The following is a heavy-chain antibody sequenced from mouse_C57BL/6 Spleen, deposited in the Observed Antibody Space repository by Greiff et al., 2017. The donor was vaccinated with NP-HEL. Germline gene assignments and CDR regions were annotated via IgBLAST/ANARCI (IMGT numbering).Heavy chain of an antibody. V-gene: IGHV1-4*01. CDR2: INPSSGYT. J-gene: IGHJ2*01. D-gene: IGHD2-4*01. Sequence: VQLQQSGAELARPGASVKMSCKASGYTFTSYTMHWVKQRPGQGLEWIGYINPSSGYTKYNQKFKDKATLTADKSSSTAYMQLSSLTSEDSAVYYCARSDYDWYYFDYWGQGTTLTVSS. CDR3: ARSDYDWYYFDY. CDR1: GYTFTSYT.